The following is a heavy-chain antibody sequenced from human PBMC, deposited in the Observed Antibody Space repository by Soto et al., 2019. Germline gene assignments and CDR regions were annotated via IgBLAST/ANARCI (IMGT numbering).Heavy chain of an antibody. J-gene: IGHJ3*02. CDR2: IYDSGDA. Sequence: QVQLQQSGPGLVKPSETLSLTCSVSGGSISSYFKNWIRQAPGKGLEWIGCIYDSGDANYNPSLKSRVTISLDTSKKQFSLKLSSVTAADTAVYYCVPSRTVVFGDALDIWALGTMVTVSS. V-gene: IGHV4-59*03. CDR1: GGSISSYF. D-gene: IGHD3-3*01. CDR3: VPSRTVVFGDALDI.